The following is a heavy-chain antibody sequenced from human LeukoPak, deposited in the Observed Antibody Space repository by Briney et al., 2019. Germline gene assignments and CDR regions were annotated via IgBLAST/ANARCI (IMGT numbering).Heavy chain of an antibody. V-gene: IGHV3-21*01. CDR1: GFTFSTYG. D-gene: IGHD5-12*01. Sequence: GGSLGLSCAASGFTFSTYGMHWVRQAPGKGLEWVSSISSSSSYIYYADSVKGRFTISRDNAKNSLYLQMNSLRAEDTAVYYCAREGYSGYDLDYWGQGTLVTVSS. CDR3: AREGYSGYDLDY. J-gene: IGHJ4*02. CDR2: ISSSSSYI.